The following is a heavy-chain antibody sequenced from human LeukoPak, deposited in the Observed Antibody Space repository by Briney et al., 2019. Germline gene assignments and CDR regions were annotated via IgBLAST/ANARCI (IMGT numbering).Heavy chain of an antibody. V-gene: IGHV3-74*01. D-gene: IGHD2-2*01. J-gene: IGHJ4*02. CDR1: GFSLSDHW. CDR3: ARDSSSVPEY. Sequence: GGSLRLPCAASGFSLSDHWMYWVRQGPGKGLVWLSRIKYDGSYTSYADSVKGRFTVSRDNAKNTLYLQMNSLRAEDTAVYYCARDSSSVPEYWGQGTPVTVSS. CDR2: IKYDGSYT.